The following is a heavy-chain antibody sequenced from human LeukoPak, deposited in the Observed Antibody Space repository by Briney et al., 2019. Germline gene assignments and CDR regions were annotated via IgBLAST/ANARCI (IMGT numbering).Heavy chain of an antibody. V-gene: IGHV3-30*18. J-gene: IGHJ4*02. D-gene: IGHD3-22*01. CDR1: GFTFSSYG. CDR2: ISYDGSNK. Sequence: PGRSLRLSCAASGFTFSSYGMHWVRQAPGKGLEWVAVISYDGSNKYYADSVKGRFTISRDNSKNTLYLQMNSLRAEDTAVYYCANADYYDSSGYYALDYWGQGTLVTVPS. CDR3: ANADYYDSSGYYALDY.